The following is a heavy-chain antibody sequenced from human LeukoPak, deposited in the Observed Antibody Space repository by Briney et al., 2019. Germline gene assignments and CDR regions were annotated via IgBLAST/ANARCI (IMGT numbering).Heavy chain of an antibody. J-gene: IGHJ3*02. V-gene: IGHV3-9*01. Sequence: QPGRSLRLSCAASGFTFDDYAMHWVRQAPGKGLEWVSGISWNSGSIGYADSVKGRFTISRDNAKNSLYLQMNSLRAEDTALYYCAKGVLGQTRVWLAGRRYAFDIWGQGTMVTVSS. CDR2: ISWNSGSI. CDR1: GFTFDDYA. CDR3: AKGVLGQTRVWLAGRRYAFDI. D-gene: IGHD3-10*01.